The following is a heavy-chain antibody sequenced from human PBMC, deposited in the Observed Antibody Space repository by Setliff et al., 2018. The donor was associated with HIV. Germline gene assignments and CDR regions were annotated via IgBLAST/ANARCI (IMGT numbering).Heavy chain of an antibody. CDR1: GGSISSYY. CDR3: ARHQGKYYDSSGYSGWFFDL. D-gene: IGHD3-22*01. J-gene: IGHJ2*01. V-gene: IGHV4-59*08. CDR2: IYTSGIT. Sequence: PSETLSLTCTVSGGSISSYYWSWIRLPPGKGLEWIGYIYTSGITNYNPSLKSRVTISVDTSKNQFSLKLSSVTAADTAVYYCARHQGKYYDSSGYSGWFFDLWGRGTLVTVSS.